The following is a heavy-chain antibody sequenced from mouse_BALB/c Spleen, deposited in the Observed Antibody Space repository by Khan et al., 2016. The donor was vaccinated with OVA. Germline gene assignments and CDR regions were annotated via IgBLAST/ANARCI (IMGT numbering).Heavy chain of an antibody. CDR3: ARMARK. Sequence: LQQPGAELVKLGATVKLPCTASGPNIKDTHMHWLKQWPEQGLEWIGRIDPPIVNTKYDPKFKGKATITADTSSNPAYLQLSSLTSRDTAVYYCARMARKWGQGTTLTVSS. V-gene: IGHV14-3*02. CDR2: IDPPIVNT. CDR1: GPNIKDTH. J-gene: IGHJ2*01.